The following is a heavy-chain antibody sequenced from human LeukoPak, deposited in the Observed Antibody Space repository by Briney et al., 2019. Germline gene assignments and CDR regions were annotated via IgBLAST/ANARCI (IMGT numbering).Heavy chain of an antibody. CDR2: INHTGGT. V-gene: IGHV4-34*01. Sequence: SETLSLTCAVYGGSFSGYYWSWIRQPPGKGLEWIGEINHTGGTNYNPSLKSRVTISVDTSKNQFSLKLSSVTAADTAVYYCARAFLSRSPPLHFDYWGQGTLVTVSS. CDR1: GGSFSGYY. CDR3: ARAFLSRSPPLHFDY. D-gene: IGHD3-3*02. J-gene: IGHJ4*02.